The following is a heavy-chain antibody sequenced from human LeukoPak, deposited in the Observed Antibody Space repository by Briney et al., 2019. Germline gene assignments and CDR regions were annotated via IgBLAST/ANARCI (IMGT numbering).Heavy chain of an antibody. D-gene: IGHD6-19*01. CDR2: INHSGST. CDR3: ARGLGSGWDRFDY. J-gene: IGHJ4*02. Sequence: PSETLSLTCAVYGGSFSGYYWSWIRQPPGKGLDWIGEINHSGSTNYNPSLKSRVTISVDTSKNQFSLKLSSVTAADTAVYYCARGLGSGWDRFDYWGQGTLVTVSS. CDR1: GGSFSGYY. V-gene: IGHV4-34*01.